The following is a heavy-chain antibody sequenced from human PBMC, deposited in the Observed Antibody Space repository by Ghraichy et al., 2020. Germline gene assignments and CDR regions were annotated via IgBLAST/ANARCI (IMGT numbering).Heavy chain of an antibody. J-gene: IGHJ5*02. CDR1: GGSISGYY. CDR3: ARAESGRDWLDP. Sequence: SETLSLTCTVSGGSISGYYWSWIRQPPGKRLEWIGYIYYSGSTNYNPSLKSRVTISVDTSKNQFSLNLSSVTAADTAVYYCARAESGRDWLDPWGQGTLVTVSS. V-gene: IGHV4-59*01. CDR2: IYYSGST. D-gene: IGHD1-26*01.